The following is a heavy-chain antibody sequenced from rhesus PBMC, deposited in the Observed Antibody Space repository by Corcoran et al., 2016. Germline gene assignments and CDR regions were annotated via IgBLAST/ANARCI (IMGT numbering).Heavy chain of an antibody. CDR2: IRSGGST. J-gene: IGHJ4*01. Sequence: EVQLVESGGGLAKPGGSLRLSCAASGFTFSAYTLHWVRQAPGKGLDWVSAIRSGGSTDYADSVKGRFTISRDNSKNTLSLQMSSLRPEDTAVYYCAREFWGDVHWGQGVLVTVSS. CDR3: AREFWGDVH. CDR1: GFTFSAYT. D-gene: IGHD3-34*01. V-gene: IGHV3-103*01.